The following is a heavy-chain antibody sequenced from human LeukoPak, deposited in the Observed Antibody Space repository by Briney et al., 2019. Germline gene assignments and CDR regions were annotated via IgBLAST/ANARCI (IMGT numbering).Heavy chain of an antibody. CDR1: GGSISSGSYY. D-gene: IGHD4-17*01. V-gene: IGHV4-61*02. CDR3: ARNDYGDYEFLFSSWFDP. Sequence: PSGTLSLTCAVSGGSISSGSYYWSWIRQPAGKGLEWIGRIYTSGSTNYNPSLKSRVTISVDTSKNQFSLKLSSVTAADTAVYYCARNDYGDYEFLFSSWFDPWGQGTLVTVSS. CDR2: IYTSGST. J-gene: IGHJ5*02.